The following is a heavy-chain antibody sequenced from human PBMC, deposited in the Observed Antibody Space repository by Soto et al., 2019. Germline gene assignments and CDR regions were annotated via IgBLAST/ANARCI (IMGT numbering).Heavy chain of an antibody. D-gene: IGHD2-15*01. CDR1: GASISVHSYY. CDR3: ARQGIVVVVAAPTLDYYYGMDV. CDR2: IYYSGST. V-gene: IGHV4-39*01. J-gene: IGHJ6*02. Sequence: SETLSLTCTVSGASISVHSYYWTWIRQPPGKGLEWIGSIYYSGSTYYNPSLKSRVTISVDTSKNQFSLKLSSVTAADTAVYYCARQGIVVVVAAPTLDYYYGMDVWGQGTTVTVSS.